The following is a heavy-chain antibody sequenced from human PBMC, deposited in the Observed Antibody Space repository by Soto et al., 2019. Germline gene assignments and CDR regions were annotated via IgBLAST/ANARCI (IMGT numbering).Heavy chain of an antibody. J-gene: IGHJ6*02. V-gene: IGHV3-48*01. CDR1: GFTFRSYS. CDR3: ARDRFLSGSEYGMDV. D-gene: IGHD3-10*01. Sequence: PGGSLRLSCAGSGFTFRSYSLNWVRQAPGKGLEWVSYISSTSTTIYYADSVKGRFTISRDNAKNSLYLQMNSPRAEDTAVYYCARDRFLSGSEYGMDVWGPGTTVTVSS. CDR2: ISSTSTTI.